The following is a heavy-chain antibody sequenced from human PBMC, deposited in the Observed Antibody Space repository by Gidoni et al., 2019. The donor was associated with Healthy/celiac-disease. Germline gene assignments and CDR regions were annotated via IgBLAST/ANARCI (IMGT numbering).Heavy chain of an antibody. CDR1: GGSISSYY. V-gene: IGHV4-59*01. D-gene: IGHD3-22*01. CDR3: ARDYSLYYYDSSGYSYYYYGMDV. CDR2: IYYSGGT. Sequence: QVQLQESGPGLVKPSETLSLTCTVSGGSISSYYWSWIRQPPGKGLEWIGYIYYSGGTNDNPTLKSRVTISVDTSKNQFSLKLSSVTAADTAVYYCARDYSLYYYDSSGYSYYYYGMDVWGQGTTVTVSS. J-gene: IGHJ6*02.